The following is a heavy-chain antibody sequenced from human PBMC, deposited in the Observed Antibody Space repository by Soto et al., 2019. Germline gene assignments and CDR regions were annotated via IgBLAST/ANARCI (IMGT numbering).Heavy chain of an antibody. CDR1: GFTFSDYD. CDR3: ARDVGGGRWDY. V-gene: IGHV3-48*01. J-gene: IGHJ4*02. CDR2: ISSSSFSI. Sequence: EVPLVESGGGLVQPGGSLRLSCAASGFTFSDYDMNWVRQAPGKGLEWVSYISSSSFSIYYADSAKGRFTISRDNAKNSLALQMNSLRAEGTAVDYCARDVGGGRWDYWGQGTRVTVSS. D-gene: IGHD3-3*01.